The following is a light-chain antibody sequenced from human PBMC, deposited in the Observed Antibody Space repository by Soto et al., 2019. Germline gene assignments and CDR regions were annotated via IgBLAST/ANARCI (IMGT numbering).Light chain of an antibody. Sequence: QSALTQPASVSGSPGQSITISCTGTSSDVGSYNLVSWYQQHPGKAPKLMIYEVSKRPSGVFSRFSGSKSGNTASLTISGLQAEDEADYYCYSYAGSYVVFGGGTQLTVL. CDR1: SSDVGSYNL. V-gene: IGLV2-23*02. CDR3: YSYAGSYVV. J-gene: IGLJ2*01. CDR2: EVS.